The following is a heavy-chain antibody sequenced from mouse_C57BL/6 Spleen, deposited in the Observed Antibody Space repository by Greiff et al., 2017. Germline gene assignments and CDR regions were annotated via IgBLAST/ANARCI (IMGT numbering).Heavy chain of an antibody. V-gene: IGHV5-17*01. Sequence: EVKVEESGGGLVKPGGSLQLSCAASGFTFSDSGMHWVSQAPEKGLEWVAYISSGSSTIYYADTVKGRFTISSDNAKNTLFLQMTSLRSEDTAMYYYARRSNYDYAMDYWGQGTSLTVSS. D-gene: IGHD2-5*01. CDR1: GFTFSDSG. CDR3: ARRSNYDYAMDY. J-gene: IGHJ4*01. CDR2: ISSGSSTI.